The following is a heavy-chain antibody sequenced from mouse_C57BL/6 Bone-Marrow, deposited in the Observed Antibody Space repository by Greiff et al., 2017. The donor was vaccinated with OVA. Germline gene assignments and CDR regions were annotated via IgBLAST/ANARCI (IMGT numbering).Heavy chain of an antibody. Sequence: EVKLMESEGGLVQPGSSMKLSCTASGFTFSDYYMAWVRQVPEKGLEWVANINYDGSSTYYLDSLKSRFIISRDNAKNILYLQMSSLKSEDTATYYCARSGFNWGYYFDYWGQGTTLTVSS. CDR2: INYDGSST. V-gene: IGHV5-16*01. D-gene: IGHD4-1*01. CDR1: GFTFSDYY. J-gene: IGHJ2*01. CDR3: ARSGFNWGYYFDY.